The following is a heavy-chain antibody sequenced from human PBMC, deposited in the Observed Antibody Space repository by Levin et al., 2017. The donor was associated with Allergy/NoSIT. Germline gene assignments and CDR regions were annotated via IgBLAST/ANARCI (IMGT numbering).Heavy chain of an antibody. CDR3: VHRDYDGNSGDWYFDI. J-gene: IGHJ2*01. CDR1: GFSLGTNGVG. D-gene: IGHD4-23*01. Sequence: SGPTLVKPTQTLTLTCTFSGFSLGTNGVGVGWVRQPPGKALEWLALIYWDDDKCYSPSLQSRLTITKDTSKNQVVLTMTNMDPVDTATYFCVHRDYDGNSGDWYFDIWGRGTLVTVSS. V-gene: IGHV2-5*02. CDR2: IYWDDDK.